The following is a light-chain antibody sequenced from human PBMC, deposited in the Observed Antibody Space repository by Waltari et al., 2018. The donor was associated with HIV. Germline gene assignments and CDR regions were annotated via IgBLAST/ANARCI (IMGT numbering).Light chain of an antibody. CDR2: TAS. CDR3: QQFKSYPFT. Sequence: DIHLTQSPAYLSASVGDRVTLTCRASEGISRFLAWYQQEPGKAPKLLIYTASTLQSGVPSRFSGSGSGTEFTLTVTSLQPEDFATYYCQQFKSYPFTFGQGPSWGSN. CDR1: EGISRF. J-gene: IGKJ2*01. V-gene: IGKV1-9*01.